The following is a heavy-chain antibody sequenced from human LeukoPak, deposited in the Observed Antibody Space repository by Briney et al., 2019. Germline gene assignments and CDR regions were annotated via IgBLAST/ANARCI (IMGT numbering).Heavy chain of an antibody. CDR2: INPSGGST. D-gene: IGHD4-23*01. J-gene: IGHJ3*02. CDR3: ARGDYGDKGARGAFDI. CDR1: LYTFTSYY. V-gene: IGHV1-46*01. Sequence: ASVTDSCKPPLYTFTSYYMHWVRPAPGQGLEWMGLINPSGGSTSYAQKFQGRVTMTRDTSTSTVYMELSSLRSEDTAVYYCARGDYGDKGARGAFDIWGQGTMVTVSS.